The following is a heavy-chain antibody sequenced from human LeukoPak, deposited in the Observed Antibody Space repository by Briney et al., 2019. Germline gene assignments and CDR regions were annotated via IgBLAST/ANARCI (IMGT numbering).Heavy chain of an antibody. CDR1: GFTFDDYA. CDR2: ISWNSGSI. V-gene: IGHV3-9*01. D-gene: IGHD6-13*01. J-gene: IGHJ4*02. Sequence: PGGSLRLSCAASGFTFDDYAMHWVRQAPGKGLEWVSGISWNSGSIGYADSVKGRFTISRDNAKNSLYLQMNSLRAEDTALYYCARDPRSGIAARITADYWGQGTLVTVSS. CDR3: ARDPRSGIAARITADY.